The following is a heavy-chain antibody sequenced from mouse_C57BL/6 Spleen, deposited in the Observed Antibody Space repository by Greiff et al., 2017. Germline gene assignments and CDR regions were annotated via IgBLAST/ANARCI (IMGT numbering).Heavy chain of an antibody. CDR2: IYPGDGDT. J-gene: IGHJ3*01. Sequence: QVQLQQSGPELVKPGASVKISCKASGYAFSSSWMNWVKQRPGKGLEWIGRIYPGDGDTNYNGKFKGKATLTADKSSSTAYMQLSRLTSEDSAVYCCARLTGTSFAYWGQGTLVTVSA. CDR1: GYAFSSSW. CDR3: ARLTGTSFAY. V-gene: IGHV1-82*01. D-gene: IGHD4-1*01.